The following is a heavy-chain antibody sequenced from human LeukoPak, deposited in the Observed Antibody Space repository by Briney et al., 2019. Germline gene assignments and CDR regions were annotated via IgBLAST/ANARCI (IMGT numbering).Heavy chain of an antibody. D-gene: IGHD3-22*01. V-gene: IGHV4-59*01. J-gene: IGHJ4*02. CDR1: GGSISSYY. CDR3: ARGRYDSSGYHFDY. CDR2: IYYSGST. Sequence: SETLSLTCTVSGGSISSYYWSWIRQPPGKGLEWIGYIYYSGSTNYNPSLKSRVTISVDTSKNQFSLKLSSVTAADTAVYHCARGRYDSSGYHFDYWGQGTLVTVSS.